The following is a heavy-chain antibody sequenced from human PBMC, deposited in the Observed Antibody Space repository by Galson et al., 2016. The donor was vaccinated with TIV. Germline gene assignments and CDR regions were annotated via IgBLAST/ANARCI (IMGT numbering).Heavy chain of an antibody. CDR1: GFTFSTNA. CDR3: VRGHTPGSDRHFDY. D-gene: IGHD3-16*02. V-gene: IGHV3-33*01. Sequence: SLRLSCAASGFTFSTNAMHWVRQAPGTGLEWVAVIWYDGINKYYEDSVTGRFTISSDSSKNTLYLEMNSLRAEDTAVYYCVRGHTPGSDRHFDYWGRGTLVTVSS. J-gene: IGHJ4*02. CDR2: IWYDGINK.